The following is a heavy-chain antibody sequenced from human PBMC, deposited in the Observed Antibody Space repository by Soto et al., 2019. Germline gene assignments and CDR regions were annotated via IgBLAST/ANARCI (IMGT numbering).Heavy chain of an antibody. V-gene: IGHV3-30-3*01. Sequence: QVQLVESGGGVVQPGRSLRLSCAASGFTFSSYAMHWVRQAPGKGLEWVAVISYDGSNKYYADSVKGRFTISRDNSKNTLYLQMNSLRAEDTAVYYCAREPGYSYGYTAAVDYWGQGTLVTVSS. CDR1: GFTFSSYA. D-gene: IGHD5-18*01. J-gene: IGHJ4*02. CDR2: ISYDGSNK. CDR3: AREPGYSYGYTAAVDY.